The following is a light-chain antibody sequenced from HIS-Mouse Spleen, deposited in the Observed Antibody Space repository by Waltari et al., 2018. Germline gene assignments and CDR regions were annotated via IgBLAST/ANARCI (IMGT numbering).Light chain of an antibody. V-gene: IGLV1-47*01. CDR1: SSNIGSNY. Sequence: QSVLTQPPSASGTPGQRVTISCSGSSSNIGSNYVYWYQQLPGTAPKLLIYRNKHLPSGFPDRFAGSKSGTSASLAISGLRSEDEADYYCAAWDDSLSGYVFGTGTKVTVL. CDR3: AAWDDSLSGYV. J-gene: IGLJ1*01. CDR2: RNK.